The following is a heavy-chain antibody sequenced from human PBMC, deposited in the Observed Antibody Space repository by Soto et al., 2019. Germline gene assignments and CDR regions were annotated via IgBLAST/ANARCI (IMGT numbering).Heavy chain of an antibody. V-gene: IGHV3-48*04. CDR2: ISSTSSTI. CDR1: GFTFSSYS. J-gene: IGHJ4*02. CDR3: ATHNYYTFEY. D-gene: IGHD3-22*01. Sequence: LRLSCAASGFTFSSYSMTWVRQAPGKGLEWVSYISSTSSTIYYADSMKGRFTISRDNSKNSLYLQMDSLRAEDTALYYCATHNYYTFEYWGQGTLVTVSS.